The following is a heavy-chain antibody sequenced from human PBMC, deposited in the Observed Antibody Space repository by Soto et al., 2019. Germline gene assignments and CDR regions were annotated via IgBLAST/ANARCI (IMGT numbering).Heavy chain of an antibody. V-gene: IGHV3-30*18. CDR3: AKLYSSGWAGFDY. D-gene: IGHD6-19*01. Sequence: ESGGGVVQPGRSLRLSCAASGFTFSSYGMHWVRQAPGKGLEWVAVISYDGSNKYYADSVKGRFTISRDNSKNTLYLQMNSLRAEDTAVYYCAKLYSSGWAGFDYWGQGTLVTVSS. CDR1: GFTFSSYG. CDR2: ISYDGSNK. J-gene: IGHJ4*02.